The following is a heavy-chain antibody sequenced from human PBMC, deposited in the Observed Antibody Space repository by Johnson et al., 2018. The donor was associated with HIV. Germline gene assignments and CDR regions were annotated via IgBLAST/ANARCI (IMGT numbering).Heavy chain of an antibody. Sequence: QVQLVESGGGLVQPGGSLRLSCAASGFTFSSYAMHWVRQAPGKGLEWVTVISYDGSNNYYADSVKGRFTISRDNSKNTLYLQMNSLRAEDTAVYYCARARDRSSSRDAFDIWGQGTMVTVSS. CDR1: GFTFSSYA. V-gene: IGHV3-30-3*01. J-gene: IGHJ3*02. D-gene: IGHD6-13*01. CDR3: ARARDRSSSRDAFDI. CDR2: ISYDGSNN.